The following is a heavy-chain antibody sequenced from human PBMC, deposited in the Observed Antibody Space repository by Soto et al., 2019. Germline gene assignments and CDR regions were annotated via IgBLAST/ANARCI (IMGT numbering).Heavy chain of an antibody. CDR3: ARAPTVTTIYDA. CDR2: IYKDGTT. D-gene: IGHD4-17*01. V-gene: IGHV3-66*01. CDR1: GFTVNTAY. J-gene: IGHJ5*02. Sequence: EVQLVESGGGLVQSGGSLRLSCAASGFTVNTAYLSWVRQVPGKGLQWVSIIYKDGTTRYTDSVKGRFTIYRDTSKNTVYLQMNILSADDTALYYCARAPTVTTIYDAWGLGTLVTVSS.